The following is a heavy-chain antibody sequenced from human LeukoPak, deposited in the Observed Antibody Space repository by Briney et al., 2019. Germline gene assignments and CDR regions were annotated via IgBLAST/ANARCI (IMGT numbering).Heavy chain of an antibody. CDR3: TRDLTGAANWFDP. CDR1: GGSIRSYY. V-gene: IGHV4-59*01. Sequence: PSETLSLTCTVSGGSIRSYYWSWIRQPPGKGLEWIGYIHYSGSTNYNPSLKSRVTISVDTSKNQFSLKLSSVTAADTAVYYCTRDLTGAANWFDPWGQGTLVTVSS. CDR2: IHYSGST. D-gene: IGHD3-9*01. J-gene: IGHJ5*02.